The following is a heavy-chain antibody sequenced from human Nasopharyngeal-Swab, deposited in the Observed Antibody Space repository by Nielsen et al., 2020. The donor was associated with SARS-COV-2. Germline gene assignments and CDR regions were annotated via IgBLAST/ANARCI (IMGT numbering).Heavy chain of an antibody. D-gene: IGHD5-18*01. Sequence: SETLSLTCAVYGGSFSGYYWSWIRQPPGKGLEWIGEINHSGSTNYNPSLKSRVTISVDTSKNQFSLKLSSVTAADTAVYYCARVRLPPGPPYFDYWGQGTLVTVSS. CDR1: GGSFSGYY. V-gene: IGHV4-34*01. CDR2: INHSGST. CDR3: ARVRLPPGPPYFDY. J-gene: IGHJ4*02.